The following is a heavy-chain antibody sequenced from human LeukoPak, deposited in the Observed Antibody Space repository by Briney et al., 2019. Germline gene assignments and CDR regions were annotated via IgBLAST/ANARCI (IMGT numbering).Heavy chain of an antibody. CDR2: IYYSGST. CDR3: ARTSSSTISSDY. Sequence: SETLSLTCTVSGGSNSSSSYYWGWIRQPPGKGLEWIGSIYYSGSTYYNPSLKSRVTISVDTSKNQFSLKLSSVTAADTAVYYCARTSSSTISSDYWGQGTLVTASS. V-gene: IGHV4-39*01. CDR1: GGSNSSSSYY. D-gene: IGHD2-2*01. J-gene: IGHJ4*02.